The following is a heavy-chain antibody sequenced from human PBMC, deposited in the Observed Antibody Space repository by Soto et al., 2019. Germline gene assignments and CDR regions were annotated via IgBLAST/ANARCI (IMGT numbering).Heavy chain of an antibody. CDR1: GFTFSSYA. D-gene: IGHD3-3*01. V-gene: IGHV3-23*01. Sequence: GGSLRLSCAASGFTFSSYAMSWVRQAPGKGLEWVSAISGSGGSTYYADSVKGRFTISRDNSKNTLYLQMNSLRAEDTAVYYCAKGSGAYYYYGMDVWGQGTTVTVS. J-gene: IGHJ6*02. CDR2: ISGSGGST. CDR3: AKGSGAYYYYGMDV.